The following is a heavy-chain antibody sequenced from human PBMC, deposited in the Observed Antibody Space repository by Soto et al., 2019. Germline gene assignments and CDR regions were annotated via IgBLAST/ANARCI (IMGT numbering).Heavy chain of an antibody. Sequence: SGPTLVNPTQTLTLTCTFSGFSLSTSGVGVGWIRQPPGKALEWLALIYWNDDKRYSPSLKSRLTITKDTSKNQVVLTMTNMDPVDTATYYCARLNLYYYDSSGSLIHDAFDIWGQGTMVTVSS. CDR3: ARLNLYYYDSSGSLIHDAFDI. V-gene: IGHV2-5*01. CDR1: GFSLSTSGVG. D-gene: IGHD3-22*01. J-gene: IGHJ3*02. CDR2: IYWNDDK.